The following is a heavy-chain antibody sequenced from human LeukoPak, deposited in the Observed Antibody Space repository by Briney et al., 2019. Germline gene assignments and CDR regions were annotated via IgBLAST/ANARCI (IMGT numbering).Heavy chain of an antibody. CDR3: ARGYYPDY. J-gene: IGHJ4*02. D-gene: IGHD3-16*01. CDR2: ISGSGTST. CDR1: GFTFNILA. V-gene: IGHV3-23*01. Sequence: PGGSLRLSCAASGFTFNILAMTWVRQAPGKGLEWVSTISGSGTSTFYADSVKGRFTISRDNSKNTLFLQMNSLRADDTAIYYCARGYYPDYWGQGTLVTVSS.